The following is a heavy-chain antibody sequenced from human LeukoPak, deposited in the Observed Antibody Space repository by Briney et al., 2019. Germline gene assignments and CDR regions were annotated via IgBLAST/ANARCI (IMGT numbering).Heavy chain of an antibody. D-gene: IGHD2-21*02. CDR2: IIPIFGTA. J-gene: IGHJ6*02. CDR3: ARRTCGGDCYSHYYYGMDV. Sequence: ASVKVSCKASGYTFIDYYMHWVRQAPGQGLEWMGGIIPIFGTANYAQKFQGRVTITADESTSTAYMELSSLRSEDTAVYYCARRTCGGDCYSHYYYGMDVWGQGTTVTVSS. CDR1: GYTFIDYY. V-gene: IGHV1-69*13.